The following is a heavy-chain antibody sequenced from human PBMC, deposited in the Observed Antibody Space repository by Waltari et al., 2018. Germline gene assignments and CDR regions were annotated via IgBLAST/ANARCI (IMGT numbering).Heavy chain of an antibody. CDR1: GYTFPDYY. D-gene: IGHD6-19*01. CDR3: ARGGGVTVPGFDF. Sequence: QVQLVQSGAEVKTPGASVKVSCQAFGYTFPDYYIHWVRQGPGQGLEWMGLVNPDSGGTNYAQNFQGRVTMTRGTSITTVYMELSSLKYEDTAIYCCARGGGVTVPGFDFWGQGNLVTVSS. CDR2: VNPDSGGT. V-gene: IGHV1-2*02. J-gene: IGHJ4*02.